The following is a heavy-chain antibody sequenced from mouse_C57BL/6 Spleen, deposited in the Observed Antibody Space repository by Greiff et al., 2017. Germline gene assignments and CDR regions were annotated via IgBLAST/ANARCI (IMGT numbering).Heavy chain of an antibody. CDR1: GYTFTSYD. J-gene: IGHJ3*01. CDR3: ARRETGSWFAY. Sequence: VQLQQPGPELVKPGASVKLSCKASGYTFTSYDINWVKQRPGQGLEWIGWIYPRDGSTKYNEKFKGKATLTVDTSSSTAYMELHSLTSEDSAVYFCARRETGSWFAYWGQGTLVTVSA. V-gene: IGHV1-85*01. CDR2: IYPRDGST. D-gene: IGHD4-1*01.